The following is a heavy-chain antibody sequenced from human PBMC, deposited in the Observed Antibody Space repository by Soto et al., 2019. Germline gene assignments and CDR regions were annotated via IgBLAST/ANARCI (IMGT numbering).Heavy chain of an antibody. CDR3: ARLGRYYQSLDS. CDR1: GASFSTNY. J-gene: IGHJ5*01. D-gene: IGHD3-10*01. CDR2: VYYGGTT. V-gene: IGHV4-59*08. Sequence: SETLSLTCTVSGASFSTNYSSCIWQSLGRGLEWVGYVYYGGTTSYNPSLKSRVTISLETSKSQFSLRLTSVTAAYTAVYYCARLGRYYQSLDSWGPGTLVTVS.